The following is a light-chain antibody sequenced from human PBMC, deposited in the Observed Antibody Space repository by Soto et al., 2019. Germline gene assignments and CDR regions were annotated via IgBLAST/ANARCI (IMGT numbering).Light chain of an antibody. J-gene: IGKJ4*01. V-gene: IGKV1-39*01. CDR3: QQNFSPFVT. CDR1: ETITDY. CDR2: SAS. Sequence: DIQMPQSPPSLSASVGDRVTITCRASETITDYLNWYQVKPGKAPKLLIYSASLLQPGVPSRVSGSGYGTDFTLTLSGLHHEDSATYYCQQNFSPFVTFGAGTRV.